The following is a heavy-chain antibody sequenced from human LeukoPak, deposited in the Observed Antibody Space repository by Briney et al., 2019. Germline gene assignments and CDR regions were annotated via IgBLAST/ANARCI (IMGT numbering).Heavy chain of an antibody. CDR2: IHYSGNS. Sequence: SETLSLTCTVSGGSIDTHFWSWIRQPPGEGLEWIGYIHYSGNSNYNPSLKSRVTISVDTSKNQFSLKLTSVTAADTAVYYCARLSVAGRGGFDYWGQGTLVTVSS. J-gene: IGHJ4*02. CDR1: GGSIDTHF. D-gene: IGHD6-19*01. V-gene: IGHV4-59*08. CDR3: ARLSVAGRGGFDY.